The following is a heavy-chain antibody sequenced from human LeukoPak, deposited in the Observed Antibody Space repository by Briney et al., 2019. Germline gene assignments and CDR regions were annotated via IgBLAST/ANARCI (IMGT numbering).Heavy chain of an antibody. V-gene: IGHV4-30-2*01. Sequence: SQTLSLTCTVSGGSISSGGYYWSWIRQPPGKGLEWIGYIYHSGSTYYNPSLKSRVTISVDRSKNQFSLELSSVTAADTAVYYCARGANLYYFDYWGQGTLVTVSS. CDR3: ARGANLYYFDY. CDR2: IYHSGST. J-gene: IGHJ4*02. CDR1: GGSISSGGYY. D-gene: IGHD3-16*01.